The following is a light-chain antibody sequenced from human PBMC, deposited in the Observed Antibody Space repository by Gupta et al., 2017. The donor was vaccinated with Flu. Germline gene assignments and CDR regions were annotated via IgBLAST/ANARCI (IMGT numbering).Light chain of an antibody. V-gene: IGLV1-51*01. CDR1: SPNIGNNY. Sequence: QSVLTQPPSVSAAPGQKVTVSCSGSSPNIGNNYVSWYQQLPGTAPKLLIYDNNKRPSGIADRFSGSKSGTSATLGITVHQTGDEADYYCGTWDSSLSAGVFGGGTKLTVL. J-gene: IGLJ2*01. CDR2: DNN. CDR3: GTWDSSLSAGV.